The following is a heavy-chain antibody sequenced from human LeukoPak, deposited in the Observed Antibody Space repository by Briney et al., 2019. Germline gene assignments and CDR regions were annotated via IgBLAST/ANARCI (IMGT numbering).Heavy chain of an antibody. J-gene: IGHJ6*03. CDR2: FDPEDGET. D-gene: IGHD2-2*01. Sequence: ASVKVSCKVSGYTLTELSMHWVRQAPGKGLEWMGGFDPEDGETIYAHKFQGRATMTEDTSTDTAYMELSSLRSEDTAVYYCATAGSTDYYYYMDVWGKGTTVTVSS. CDR1: GYTLTELS. CDR3: ATAGSTDYYYYMDV. V-gene: IGHV1-24*01.